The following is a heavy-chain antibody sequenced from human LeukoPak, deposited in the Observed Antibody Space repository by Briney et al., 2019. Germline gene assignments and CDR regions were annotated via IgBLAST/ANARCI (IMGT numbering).Heavy chain of an antibody. V-gene: IGHV3-21*01. CDR3: ARVNWSPAAFDI. D-gene: IGHD1-1*01. CDR1: GFTFSSYS. J-gene: IGHJ3*02. CDR2: ISSSSSYI. Sequence: GGSLRLSCAASGFTFSSYSMNWVRQAPGKGLEWVSSISSSSSYIYYADSVKGRFTISRDNAKNSLYLQMNSLRAEDTAVYYCARVNWSPAAFDIWGQGTMVTVSS.